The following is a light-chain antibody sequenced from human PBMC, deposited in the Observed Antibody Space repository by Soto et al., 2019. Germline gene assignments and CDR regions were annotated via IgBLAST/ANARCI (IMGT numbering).Light chain of an antibody. V-gene: IGKV1-39*01. Sequence: IRGTQSPSSLSASVGDRSPITCRASQSISSYLNWYQQKPGKAPKLLIYAASSLQSGVPSRFSGSGSGTDFTLTISSLQPEDFATYYCQQSYSTPQTFGQGTKVDIK. J-gene: IGKJ1*01. CDR2: AAS. CDR1: QSISSY. CDR3: QQSYSTPQT.